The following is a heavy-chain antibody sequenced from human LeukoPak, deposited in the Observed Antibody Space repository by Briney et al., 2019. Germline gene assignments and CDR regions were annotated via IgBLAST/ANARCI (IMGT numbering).Heavy chain of an antibody. Sequence: GGSLRLSCAASGFTFSSYAMSWVRQAPGKGLEWVSAISGSGGSTYYADSVKGRFTISRDNSKNTLYLQMNSPRAEDTAVYYCAKDQITMIVEPGDYWGQGTLVTVSS. V-gene: IGHV3-23*01. CDR2: ISGSGGST. D-gene: IGHD3-22*01. CDR1: GFTFSSYA. J-gene: IGHJ4*02. CDR3: AKDQITMIVEPGDY.